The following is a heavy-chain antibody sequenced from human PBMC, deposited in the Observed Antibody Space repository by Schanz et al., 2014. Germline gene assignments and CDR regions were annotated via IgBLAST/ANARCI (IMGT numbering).Heavy chain of an antibody. D-gene: IGHD3-9*01. CDR1: GFNFSSYG. CDR3: AKHVRSLTGNDY. J-gene: IGHJ4*02. CDR2: ISSTSSYI. Sequence: VYLVESGGGVIQPGRSLRLSCAASGFNFSSYGMHWVRQAPGKGLEWVSSISSTSSYIFYADSVKGRFTISRDNAKNSLYLQMNSLRAEDTAVYYCAKHVRSLTGNDYWGQGTLVTVSS. V-gene: IGHV3-21*01.